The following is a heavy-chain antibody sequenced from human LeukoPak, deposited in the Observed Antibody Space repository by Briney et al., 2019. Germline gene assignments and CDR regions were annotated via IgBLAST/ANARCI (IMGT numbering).Heavy chain of an antibody. CDR2: ISAYNGNT. Sequence: ASVKVSCKASGYTFTSYGISWVRQAPGQGLEWMGWISAYNGNTNYAQKLQGRVTMTTDTSTSTAYMELSSLRSEDTAVYYCARDRAAAGTGVFDYWGQGTLVTVSS. CDR3: ARDRAAAGTGVFDY. V-gene: IGHV1-18*01. J-gene: IGHJ4*02. CDR1: GYTFTSYG. D-gene: IGHD6-13*01.